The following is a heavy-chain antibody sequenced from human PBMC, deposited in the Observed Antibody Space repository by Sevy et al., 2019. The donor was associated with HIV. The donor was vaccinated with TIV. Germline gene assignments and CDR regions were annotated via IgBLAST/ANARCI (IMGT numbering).Heavy chain of an antibody. CDR2: ISGTGGST. CDR3: ANDRAYGDFWSGYYWTYFDH. Sequence: GGSLRLSCAASGFTFSSYAMSWVRQAPGKGLEWVSAISGTGGSTYYADSVKGRFTISRDNSKNTLYLQMNSLRAEDTAVYYCANDRAYGDFWSGYYWTYFDHWGQGTLVTVSS. V-gene: IGHV3-23*01. J-gene: IGHJ4*02. CDR1: GFTFSSYA. D-gene: IGHD3-3*01.